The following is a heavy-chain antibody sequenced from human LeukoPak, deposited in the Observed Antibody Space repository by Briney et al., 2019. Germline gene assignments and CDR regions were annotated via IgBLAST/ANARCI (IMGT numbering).Heavy chain of an antibody. V-gene: IGHV4-34*01. D-gene: IGHD3-3*01. CDR2: INHSGST. CDR1: GGSFSGYY. Sequence: SETLSLTCAVYGGSFSGYYWSWIRQPPGKGLEWIGEINHSGSTNYNPSLKSRVTISVDTSKNQFSLKLSSVTAADTAVYYCAREDYDFWSGHTFDYWGQGTLDTVSS. CDR3: AREDYDFWSGHTFDY. J-gene: IGHJ4*02.